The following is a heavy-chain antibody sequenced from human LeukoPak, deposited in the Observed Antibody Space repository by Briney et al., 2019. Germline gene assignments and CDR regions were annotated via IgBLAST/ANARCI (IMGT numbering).Heavy chain of an antibody. J-gene: IGHJ4*02. CDR1: GGSISSYY. D-gene: IGHD5-24*01. Sequence: SETLSLTCTVSGGSISSYYWNWIRQPPGKGLEWIGYISYSGNINYNPSLKSRVTISVDTSKNQFSLKLSSVTAADTAVYYCARGDGYNSPFGYWGQGALVTVSS. CDR2: ISYSGNI. V-gene: IGHV4-59*01. CDR3: ARGDGYNSPFGY.